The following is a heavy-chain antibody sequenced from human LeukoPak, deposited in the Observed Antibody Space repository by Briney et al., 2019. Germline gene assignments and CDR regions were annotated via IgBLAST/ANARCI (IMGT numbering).Heavy chain of an antibody. CDR3: ARELFNYYYYYMDV. J-gene: IGHJ6*03. D-gene: IGHD2-21*01. CDR2: INPNSGGT. V-gene: IGHV1-2*02. Sequence: ASVKVSCKASGYTFTGYYMHWVRQAPGQGLEWMGWINPNSGGTNYAQKFQGRVTMTRDTPISTAYMELSRLRSDDTAVYYCARELFNYYYYYMDVWGKGTTVTVSS. CDR1: GYTFTGYY.